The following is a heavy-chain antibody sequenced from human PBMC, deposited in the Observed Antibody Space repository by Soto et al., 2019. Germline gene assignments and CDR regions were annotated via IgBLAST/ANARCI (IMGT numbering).Heavy chain of an antibody. CDR1: GGSFSGHS. J-gene: IGHJ5*01. D-gene: IGHD3-22*01. Sequence: SETLSLTCAVYGGSFSGHSWTWIRQSPGKGLEWIGDINHSGRVNYSPSLKSRVTISLDTSKNQFSLTLSAVTAADTAMYYCSTRAYDTNGYYRFDPWGQGTLVTVST. CDR2: INHSGRV. CDR3: STRAYDTNGYYRFDP. V-gene: IGHV4-34*01.